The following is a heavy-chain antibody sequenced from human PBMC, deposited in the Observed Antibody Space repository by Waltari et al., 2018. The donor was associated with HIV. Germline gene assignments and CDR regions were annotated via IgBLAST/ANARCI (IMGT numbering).Heavy chain of an antibody. CDR2: INPNTCDT. V-gene: IGHV1-2*02. D-gene: IGHD2-15*01. CDR1: GFTFTAFFF. J-gene: IGHJ3*02. Sequence: QVQLVQSGAEVKKPGASVKVSCKTSGFTFTAFFFIHWVRQAPGQGLEWMGWINPNTCDTDLAETFQGRVTRTRDTSVRTAYMDLRRLKSDDTAVYYCARQMPCYDAFDIWGQGTMVTVSS. CDR3: ARQMPCYDAFDI.